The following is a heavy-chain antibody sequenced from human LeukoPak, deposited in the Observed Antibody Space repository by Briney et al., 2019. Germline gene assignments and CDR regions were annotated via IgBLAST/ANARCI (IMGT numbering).Heavy chain of an antibody. V-gene: IGHV3-30*18. CDR1: GFTFSSYG. D-gene: IGHD6-13*01. CDR3: AKDVAAGSP. J-gene: IGHJ5*02. Sequence: PGGSLRLSCAASGFTFSSYGMHWVRQAPGKGLEWVAVISYDGSNKYYADSVKGRFTISRDNSKNTLYLQMNSLRAEDTAVYYCAKDVAAGSPWGQGTLVTVSS. CDR2: ISYDGSNK.